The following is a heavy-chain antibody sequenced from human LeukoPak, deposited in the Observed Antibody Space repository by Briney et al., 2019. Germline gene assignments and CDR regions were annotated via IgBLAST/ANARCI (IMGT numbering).Heavy chain of an antibody. V-gene: IGHV4-59*12. CDR2: ISYSGRT. J-gene: IGHJ4*02. CDR3: ARDFYLDGYPYFDY. CDR1: GGSISNYY. Sequence: PSETLSLTCTVYGGSISNYYWSWIRQPPGKGLEWIGYISYSGRTNYHPSLKSRVTMSVDTSENQFSLKLSSLTAADTAVYFCARDFYLDGYPYFDYWGQGTLVTVSS. D-gene: IGHD5-24*01.